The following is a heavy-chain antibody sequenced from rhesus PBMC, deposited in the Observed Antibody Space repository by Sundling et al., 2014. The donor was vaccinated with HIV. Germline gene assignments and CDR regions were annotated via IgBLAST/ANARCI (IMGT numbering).Heavy chain of an antibody. CDR2: IFGSGSST. V-gene: IGHV4-169*01. Sequence: QLHLQESGPGLVKPSETLSVTCAVSAGSISISYWSWIRQAPGKALEWIGHIFGSGSSTNYNPSLKSRVTLSVDTSKNQFSLKLTSMTAADTAVYYCARYGAYGSSSTFFDYWGQGVLVTVSS. CDR1: AGSISISY. J-gene: IGHJ4*01. CDR3: ARYGAYGSSSTFFDY. D-gene: IGHD4-29*01.